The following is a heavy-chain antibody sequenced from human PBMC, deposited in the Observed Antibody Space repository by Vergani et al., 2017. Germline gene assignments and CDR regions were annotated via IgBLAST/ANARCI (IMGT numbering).Heavy chain of an antibody. V-gene: IGHV4-61*02. CDR3: ARGSCFCGSCYKPLFDD. J-gene: IGHJ5*02. D-gene: IGHD2-15*01. CDR2: IHTSGST. Sequence: QVQLQESGPGLVKPSQTLSLTCTVSGGSINSHNYYWSWIRQPAGKGLEWIGRIHTSGSTNYNPSLKSRVTMSEDTSKNQFSLNLTSVTAAETAVYFCARGSCFCGSCYKPLFDDWGQGILVTVSS. CDR1: GGSINSHNYY.